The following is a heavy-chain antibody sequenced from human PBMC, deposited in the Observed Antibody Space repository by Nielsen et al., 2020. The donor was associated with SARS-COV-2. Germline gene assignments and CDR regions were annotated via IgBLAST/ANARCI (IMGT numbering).Heavy chain of an antibody. CDR2: IYYSGST. D-gene: IGHD3-3*01. J-gene: IGHJ3*02. CDR3: ARDPVTIFGVVISRGNAFDI. Sequence: RQAPGKGLEWIGYIYYSGSTNYNPSLKSRVTISVDTSKNQFSLKLSSVTAEDTAVYYCARDPVTIFGVVISRGNAFDIWGQGTMVTISS. V-gene: IGHV4-59*01.